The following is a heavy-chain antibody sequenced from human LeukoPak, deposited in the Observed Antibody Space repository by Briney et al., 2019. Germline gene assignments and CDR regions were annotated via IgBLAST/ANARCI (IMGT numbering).Heavy chain of an antibody. V-gene: IGHV4-59*12. CDR3: ARVIRSGYPDY. D-gene: IGHD3-22*01. CDR2: IYYSGST. CDR1: GGSISSYY. Sequence: SETLSLTCTVSGGSISSYYWSWIRQPPGKGLEWIGYIYYSGSTNYNPSLKSRVTISVDTSKNQFSLKLSSVTAADTAVYYCARVIRSGYPDYWGQGTLVTVSS. J-gene: IGHJ4*02.